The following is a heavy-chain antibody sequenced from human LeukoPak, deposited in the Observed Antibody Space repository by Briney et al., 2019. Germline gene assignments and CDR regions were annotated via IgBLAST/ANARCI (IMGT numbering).Heavy chain of an antibody. J-gene: IGHJ4*02. CDR2: ISYDGSNK. CDR1: GFTFSSYG. Sequence: GGSLRLSCTASGFTFSSYGMHWVRQAPGKGLEWVAVISYDGSNKYYADSVKGRFTISRDNSKNTLYLQMNSLRAEDTAVYYCAKDRDIVAAWYFDYWGQGTLVTVSS. CDR3: AKDRDIVAAWYFDY. V-gene: IGHV3-30*18. D-gene: IGHD5-12*01.